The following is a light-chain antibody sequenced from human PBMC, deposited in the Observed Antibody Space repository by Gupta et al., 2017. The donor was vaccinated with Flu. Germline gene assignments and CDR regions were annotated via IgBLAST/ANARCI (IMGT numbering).Light chain of an antibody. J-gene: IGLJ1*01. CDR3: QVWDSSSNLYV. V-gene: IGLV3-21*02. CDR2: TDN. CDR1: NIVSYS. Sequence: GQTARIPCGGNNIVSYSVHWYQQRPCQSPVLVIYTDNDRPSGIPERFSGSNSGNTATLTISRVEAGDEADYYCQVWDSSSNLYVFGTVTKFTVL.